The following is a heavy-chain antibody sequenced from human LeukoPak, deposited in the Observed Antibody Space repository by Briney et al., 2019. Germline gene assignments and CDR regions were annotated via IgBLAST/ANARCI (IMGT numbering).Heavy chain of an antibody. J-gene: IGHJ4*02. Sequence: ASVKVSCKASGYTFTGYYMHWVRQAPGQGLEWMRWINPNSGGTNYAQKFQGRGTMTRDTSISTAYMELSSLRSEDTAVYYCASTSWQNYFDYWGQGTLVTVSS. CDR2: INPNSGGT. V-gene: IGHV1-2*02. CDR3: ASTSWQNYFDY. CDR1: GYTFTGYY.